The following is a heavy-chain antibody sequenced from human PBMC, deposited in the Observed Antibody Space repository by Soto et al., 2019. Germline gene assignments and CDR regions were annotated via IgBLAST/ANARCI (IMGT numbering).Heavy chain of an antibody. CDR2: IGNIGDIQ. CDR1: GLAFSSYS. D-gene: IGHD4-17*01. CDR3: ATILYYGDHY. V-gene: IGHV3-48*01. J-gene: IGHJ4*02. Sequence: EVQLVESGGGLVQPGGSLRLSCVASGLAFSSYSMNWVRQAPGKGLEWLSYIGNIGDIQHYADSVRGRFTISRDNAKKSVSLQMTSLRAEDTAVYYCATILYYGDHYWGQGTLVTVSS.